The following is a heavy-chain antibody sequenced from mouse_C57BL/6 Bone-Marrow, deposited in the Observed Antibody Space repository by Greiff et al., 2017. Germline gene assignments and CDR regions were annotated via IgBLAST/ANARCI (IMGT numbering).Heavy chain of an antibody. V-gene: IGHV1-42*01. D-gene: IGHD2-9*01. Sequence: EVQLQQSGPELVKPGTSVKISCKASGYSFTGYYMNWVKQSPEKSLEWIGEINPSTGGTTYNQKFKAKATLTVDKSSSTAYMQLKSLTSEDSAVYYCARSAYYGYDEGMDYWGQGTSVTVSS. J-gene: IGHJ4*01. CDR2: INPSTGGT. CDR1: GYSFTGYY. CDR3: ARSAYYGYDEGMDY.